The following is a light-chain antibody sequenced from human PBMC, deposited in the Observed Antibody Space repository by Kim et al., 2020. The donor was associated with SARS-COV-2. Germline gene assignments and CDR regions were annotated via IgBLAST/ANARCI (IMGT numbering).Light chain of an antibody. Sequence: PGKTARIDCGGNNIGSKSVPWYQPKPGQAPVLVIYYDSDRPSGIPERFSGSNSGNTATLTISRVEAGDEADYYCQVWDSSSDHRRVFGGGTQLTVL. CDR2: YDS. V-gene: IGLV3-21*04. J-gene: IGLJ3*02. CDR3: QVWDSSSDHRRV. CDR1: NIGSKS.